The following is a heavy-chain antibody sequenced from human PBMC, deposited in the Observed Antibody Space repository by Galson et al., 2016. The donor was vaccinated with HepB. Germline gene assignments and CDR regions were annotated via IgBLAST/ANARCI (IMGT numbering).Heavy chain of an antibody. Sequence: SVKVSCKASGYTFTSYGITWVRQAPGQGLEWMGWISFYNGVTKYAQKLQGRITMTTDSSTSTAYMELRSLRSDDTAIYYCARDPLTPNDYGDYFDYWGQGTLVTVSS. CDR2: ISFYNGVT. CDR3: ARDPLTPNDYGDYFDY. V-gene: IGHV1-18*01. D-gene: IGHD4-17*01. CDR1: GYTFTSYG. J-gene: IGHJ4*02.